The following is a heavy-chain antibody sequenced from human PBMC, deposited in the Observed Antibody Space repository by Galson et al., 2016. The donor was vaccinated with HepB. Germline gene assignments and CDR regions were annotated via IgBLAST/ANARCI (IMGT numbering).Heavy chain of an antibody. D-gene: IGHD5-18*01. CDR3: AKPRRYNHDALHI. V-gene: IGHV3-23*01. Sequence: SLRLSCAASGFIFSNYAMSWVRQVPGKGLEWVSAISGSGGSTHYADSVKGRFTISRDNSKNTLYLHMNGLRAEDTAVYSCAKPRRYNHDALHIWGQGTMVTVSS. J-gene: IGHJ3*02. CDR2: ISGSGGST. CDR1: GFIFSNYA.